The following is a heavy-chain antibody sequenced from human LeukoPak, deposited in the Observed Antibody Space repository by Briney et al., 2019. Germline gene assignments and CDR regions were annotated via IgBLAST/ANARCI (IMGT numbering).Heavy chain of an antibody. J-gene: IGHJ4*02. Sequence: PGGSLRLSCAASGFTFSSYEMNWVRQAPGKGLEWVSYISSSGSTIYYADSVKGRFTISRDNAENSLYLQMNSLRAEDTAVYYCAREGGEWELLRTFDYWGQGTLVTVSS. CDR2: ISSSGSTI. D-gene: IGHD1-26*01. CDR1: GFTFSSYE. V-gene: IGHV3-48*03. CDR3: AREGGEWELLRTFDY.